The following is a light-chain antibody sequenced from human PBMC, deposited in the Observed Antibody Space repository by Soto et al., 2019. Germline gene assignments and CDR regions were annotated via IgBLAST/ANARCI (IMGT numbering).Light chain of an antibody. J-gene: IGKJ2*01. CDR1: QSISSY. CDR3: QQSYRTLVT. V-gene: IGKV1-39*01. Sequence: DIPMTQSPSSLSASVGDRVTITCRASQSISSYLNWYQQKPGKAPKLLIYAASSLQSGVPSRFSGSGSGTDFTLTISSLQPEDFATYYCQQSYRTLVTFGQGTKLEIK. CDR2: AAS.